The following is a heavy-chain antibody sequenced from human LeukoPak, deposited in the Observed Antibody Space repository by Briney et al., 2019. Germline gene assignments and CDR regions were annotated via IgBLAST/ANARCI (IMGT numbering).Heavy chain of an antibody. Sequence: PGGSLRLSCAASGFTLANNGMHWVRQAPGKGLEWVAVISYDGSNKYYADSVKGRFTISRDNSKNTLYLQMNSLRAEDTAVYYCAKDQSYYYDSSGYPTNYFDYWGQGTLVTVSS. CDR3: AKDQSYYYDSSGYPTNYFDY. J-gene: IGHJ4*02. V-gene: IGHV3-30*18. D-gene: IGHD3-22*01. CDR2: ISYDGSNK. CDR1: GFTLANNG.